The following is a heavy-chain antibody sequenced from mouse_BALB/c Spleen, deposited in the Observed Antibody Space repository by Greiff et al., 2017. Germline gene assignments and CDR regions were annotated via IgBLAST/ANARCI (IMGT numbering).Heavy chain of an antibody. J-gene: IGHJ3*01. Sequence: VQLQQSGPELVKPGASVKMSCKASGYTFTSYVMHWVKQKPGQGLEWIGYINPYNDGTKYNEKFKGKATLTSDKSSSTAYMELSSLTSEDSAVYYCARWEITTWFAYWGQGTLVTVSA. CDR1: GYTFTSYV. CDR3: ARWEITTWFAY. V-gene: IGHV1-14*01. CDR2: INPYNDGT. D-gene: IGHD2-4*01.